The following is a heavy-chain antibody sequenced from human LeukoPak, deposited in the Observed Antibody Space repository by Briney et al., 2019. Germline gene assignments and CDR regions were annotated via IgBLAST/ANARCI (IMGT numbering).Heavy chain of an antibody. CDR2: IVVGSGNT. V-gene: IGHV1-58*01. Sequence: SVKVSCKASGFTFTSSAVQWVRQARGQRLGWIGWIVVGSGNTNYAQKFQERVTITRDMSTSTAYMELSSLRSEDTAVYYCAADQPYYDSSGLNPYYYYGMDVWGQGTTVTVSS. CDR3: AADQPYYDSSGLNPYYYYGMDV. J-gene: IGHJ6*02. D-gene: IGHD3-22*01. CDR1: GFTFTSSA.